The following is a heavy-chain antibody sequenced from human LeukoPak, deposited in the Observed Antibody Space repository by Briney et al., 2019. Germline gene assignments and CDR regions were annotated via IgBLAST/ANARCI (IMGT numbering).Heavy chain of an antibody. Sequence: SETLSLTCTVSGYSISTGFYWGWIRQPPGKGLEWIGNIYFRGSTYYNPSLKSRVTISVDTSKNQFSLKLSSVTAADTALYYCARLNSPGWFDPWGQGTLVTVSS. CDR2: IYFRGST. J-gene: IGHJ5*02. CDR3: ARLNSPGWFDP. CDR1: GYSISTGFY. D-gene: IGHD4-23*01. V-gene: IGHV4-38-2*02.